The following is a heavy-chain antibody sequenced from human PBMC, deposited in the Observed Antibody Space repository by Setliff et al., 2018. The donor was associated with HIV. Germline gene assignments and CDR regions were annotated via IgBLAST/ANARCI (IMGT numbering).Heavy chain of an antibody. CDR2: INCNSGGT. CDR1: GYTFTGYY. Sequence: ASVKVSCKTSGYTFTGYYMHWVRQAPGQGLEWMGWINCNSGGTYYAQNFQGRVTMTRDTSINTAYMELSRLRSDDTAVYYCARDDHGDPFDYWGQGTLVTV. J-gene: IGHJ4*02. D-gene: IGHD4-17*01. CDR3: ARDDHGDPFDY. V-gene: IGHV1-2*02.